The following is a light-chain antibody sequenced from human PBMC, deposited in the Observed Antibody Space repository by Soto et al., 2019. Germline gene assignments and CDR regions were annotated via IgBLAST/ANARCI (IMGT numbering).Light chain of an antibody. V-gene: IGKV3-15*01. J-gene: IGKJ4*01. Sequence: ELVLTHSPATLSVSPGESATLSCRASQGVGSTLAWYQQKPGRAPRLLIYDAYIRATGIPARFSGAGSGTEFTLTISRLQSDDFAVYYCQHYLTWPLAFGGGTRVEI. CDR3: QHYLTWPLA. CDR2: DAY. CDR1: QGVGST.